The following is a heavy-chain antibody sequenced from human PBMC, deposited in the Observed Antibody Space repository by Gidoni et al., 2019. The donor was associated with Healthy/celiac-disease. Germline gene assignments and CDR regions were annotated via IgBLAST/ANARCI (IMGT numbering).Heavy chain of an antibody. Sequence: GGYYWSWIRQHPGKGLEWIGYIYYSGSTYYNPSLKSRVTISVDTSKNQFSLKLSSVTAADAAVYYCASDANYYGSGGFDYWGQGTLVTVSS. CDR2: IYYSGST. V-gene: IGHV4-31*02. CDR1: GGYY. J-gene: IGHJ4*02. CDR3: ASDANYYGSGGFDY. D-gene: IGHD3-10*01.